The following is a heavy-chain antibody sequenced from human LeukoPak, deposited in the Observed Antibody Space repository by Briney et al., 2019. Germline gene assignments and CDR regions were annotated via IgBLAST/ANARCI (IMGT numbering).Heavy chain of an antibody. J-gene: IGHJ4*02. CDR3: AKGTYSAYNSGCAY. V-gene: IGHV1-24*01. CDR2: FDPEDGET. D-gene: IGHD5-12*01. CDR1: GYTLTELS. Sequence: ASVKVSCKVSGYTLTELSMHWVRQAPGKGLEWMGGFDPEDGETIYAQKFQGRVTMTEDTSTDTAYMELSSLRSEDTAVYYCAKGTYSAYNSGCAYWGQGTLVIVSS.